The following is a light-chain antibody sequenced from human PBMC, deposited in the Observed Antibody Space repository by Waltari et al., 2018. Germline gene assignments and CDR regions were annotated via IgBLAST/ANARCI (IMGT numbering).Light chain of an antibody. Sequence: SYDLTQPPSVSVSPGQTATITCSGDKLGDKYTFWYQQRPGQSPILVIFQETNRPSGIPERFSGSNSGNTATLAISGTQPMDEAKYYCQAWDSGTVVFGGGTMLTVL. CDR2: QET. V-gene: IGLV3-1*01. J-gene: IGLJ2*01. CDR1: KLGDKY. CDR3: QAWDSGTVV.